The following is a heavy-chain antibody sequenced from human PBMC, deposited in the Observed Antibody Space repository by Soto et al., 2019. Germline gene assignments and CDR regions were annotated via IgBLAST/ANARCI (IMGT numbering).Heavy chain of an antibody. CDR3: AKDFAFYCSGGTCYPDAFDM. D-gene: IGHD2-15*01. J-gene: IGHJ3*02. CDR1: GFTFNNYA. Sequence: PWGSLRLSCAASGFTFNNYAMTWVRQAPGKGLEWVSTISGSGTTTYYADSVKGRFTISRDNSKNTLSLQMNTLRAEDTAVYYCAKDFAFYCSGGTCYPDAFDMWGQGTMVNVSS. CDR2: ISGSGTTT. V-gene: IGHV3-23*01.